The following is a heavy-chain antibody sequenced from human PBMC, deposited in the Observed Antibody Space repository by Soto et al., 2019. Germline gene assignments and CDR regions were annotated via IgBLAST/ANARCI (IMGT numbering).Heavy chain of an antibody. CDR2: IYYSGST. CDR1: GGSISSYY. J-gene: IGHJ4*02. Sequence: SETLSLTCTVSGGSISSYYWSWIRQPPGKGLEWIGHIYYSGSTNYNPSLKSRVTMSVDTSKSQFSLKLSSVTAADTAVYYCARGLEVSSWYLDSWGQGTLVTVS. D-gene: IGHD6-13*01. CDR3: ARGLEVSSWYLDS. V-gene: IGHV4-59*01.